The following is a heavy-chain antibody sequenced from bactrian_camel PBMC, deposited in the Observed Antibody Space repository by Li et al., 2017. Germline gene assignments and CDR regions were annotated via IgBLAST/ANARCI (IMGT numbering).Heavy chain of an antibody. CDR3: TWGIRENHLG. J-gene: IGHJ4*01. V-gene: IGHV3S31*01. CDR2: IYNRGGRT. CDR1: GYTDSGTC. Sequence: EVQLVESGGGSVQAGGSLRLACAASGYTDSGTCWGWFRQALGKEREGVAYIYNRGGRTYYDDSVKGRFIISRDSDRDGYSNTLYLQMNTLVPEDTALYYCTWGIRENHLGWGQGTQVTVS. D-gene: IGHD5*01.